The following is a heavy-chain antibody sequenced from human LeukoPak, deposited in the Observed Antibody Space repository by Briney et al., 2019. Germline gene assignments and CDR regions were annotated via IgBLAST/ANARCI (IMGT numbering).Heavy chain of an antibody. CDR3: ARESYGTTSGDY. CDR2: IYYSGST. CDR1: GGSINSYY. Sequence: SETLSLTCTVSGGSINSYYWSWIRQPPGKGLEWIGYIYYSGSTSYNPSLKSRVATSVDTSKNQFSLKLSSVTAADTAVYYCARESYGTTSGDYWGQGTLVTVPS. J-gene: IGHJ4*02. V-gene: IGHV4-59*12. D-gene: IGHD1-7*01.